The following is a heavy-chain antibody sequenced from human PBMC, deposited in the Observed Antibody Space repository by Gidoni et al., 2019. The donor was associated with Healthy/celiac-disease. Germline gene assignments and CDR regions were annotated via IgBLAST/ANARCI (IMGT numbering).Heavy chain of an antibody. CDR1: GYSFTSYW. Sequence: VQSVAEANKPGASLKISGKGSGYSFTSYWIGWVRQMPGKVLERMGIIYPGDSDIRYSPYLQAQVTISADKSISTAYLQWSSLKDSETAMYYCARPEEYYYGMDVWGQGTTVTVSS. V-gene: IGHV5-51*03. CDR2: IYPGDSDI. CDR3: ARPEEYYYGMDV. J-gene: IGHJ6*02.